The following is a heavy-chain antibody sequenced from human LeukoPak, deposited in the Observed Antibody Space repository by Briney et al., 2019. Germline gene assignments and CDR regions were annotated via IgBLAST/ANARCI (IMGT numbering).Heavy chain of an antibody. CDR3: ARGDKYIAFSPPLQGFDY. J-gene: IGHJ4*02. Sequence: PGGSLRLSCAASGFTFSSYSMNWVRQAPGKGLEWVSSISRGSSYTYFADSVKGRFTISRDNAKNSLYLQMNSLRAEDTAVYYCARGDKYIAFSPPLQGFDYWGQGTLVTVSS. CDR2: ISRGSSYT. V-gene: IGHV3-21*01. CDR1: GFTFSSYS. D-gene: IGHD3-3*02.